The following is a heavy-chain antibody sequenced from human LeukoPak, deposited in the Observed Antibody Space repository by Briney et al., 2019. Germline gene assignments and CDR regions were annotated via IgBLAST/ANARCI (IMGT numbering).Heavy chain of an antibody. J-gene: IGHJ2*01. CDR3: AKDASPTVTTAYWYFDL. CDR2: ISYDGSNK. D-gene: IGHD4-17*01. Sequence: GGSLRLSCAASGFTFSSYGMHWVRQAPGKGLEWVAVISYDGSNKYCADSVKGRFTISRDNSKNTLYLQMNSLRAEDTAVYYCAKDASPTVTTAYWYFDLWGRGTLVTVSS. V-gene: IGHV3-30*18. CDR1: GFTFSSYG.